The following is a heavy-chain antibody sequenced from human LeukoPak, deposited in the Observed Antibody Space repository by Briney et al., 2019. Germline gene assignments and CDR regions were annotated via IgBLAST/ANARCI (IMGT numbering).Heavy chain of an antibody. V-gene: IGHV5-51*01. CDR3: ARPLLWFGDPYYFDY. CDR2: IYPGDSDT. J-gene: IGHJ4*02. Sequence: GESLEISCKGSGYSFTSYWIGWVRQMPGKGLEWMGIIYPGDSDTRYSPSFQGQVTISADKSISTAYLQWSSLKASDTAMYYCARPLLWFGDPYYFDYWGQGTLVTVSS. CDR1: GYSFTSYW. D-gene: IGHD3-10*01.